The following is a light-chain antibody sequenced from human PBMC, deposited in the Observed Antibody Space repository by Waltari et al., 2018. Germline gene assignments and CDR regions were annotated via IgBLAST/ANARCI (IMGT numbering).Light chain of an antibody. V-gene: IGKV2-28*01. CDR2: LGS. Sequence: DVVMTQSPLSLPVIPGEPASISCRSSQSLLHGNGYNYLDCYLQKPGQSPQLLIYLGSNRASGVPDRFSGSASGTDFTLKISRVEAEDVGVYYCMQALQTPRTFGQGTKLEIK. J-gene: IGKJ2*01. CDR3: MQALQTPRT. CDR1: QSLLHGNGYNY.